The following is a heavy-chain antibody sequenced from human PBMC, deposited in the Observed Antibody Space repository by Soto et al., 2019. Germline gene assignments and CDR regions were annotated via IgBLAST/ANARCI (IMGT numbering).Heavy chain of an antibody. CDR3: AKDDVVVVAATPFDY. Sequence: GGSLRLSCAASGFTFSSYAMSWVRQAPGKGLEWVSAISGSGGSTYYTDSVKGRFTISRDNSKNTLYLQMNSLRAEDTAVYYCAKDDVVVVAATPFDYWGQGTLVTVSS. CDR1: GFTFSSYA. CDR2: ISGSGGST. V-gene: IGHV3-23*01. D-gene: IGHD2-15*01. J-gene: IGHJ4*02.